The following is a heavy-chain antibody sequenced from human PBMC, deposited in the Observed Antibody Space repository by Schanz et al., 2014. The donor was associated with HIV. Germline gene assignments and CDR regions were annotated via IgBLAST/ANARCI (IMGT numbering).Heavy chain of an antibody. V-gene: IGHV3-7*03. D-gene: IGHD3-10*01. CDR3: AKDLRITMVRAGGNMDV. CDR2: INGDGSIT. CDR1: GFTLSTYW. Sequence: EEQLVESGGGLVQPGGSLRLSCAASGFTLSTYWMTWVRQAPGKGLEWVAAINGDGSITVLADSAKGRFTVSRDIAKNSLYLQMSSLRAEDTALYYCAKDLRITMVRAGGNMDVWGQGTTVTVSS. J-gene: IGHJ6*02.